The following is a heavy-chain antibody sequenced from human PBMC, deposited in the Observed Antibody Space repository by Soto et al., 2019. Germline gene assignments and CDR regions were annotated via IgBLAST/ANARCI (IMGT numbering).Heavy chain of an antibody. D-gene: IGHD6-13*01. CDR2: LSDSGGSI. CDR3: AKVSSSWYAGLFEL. J-gene: IGHJ4*02. CDR1: GFTFSRHA. V-gene: IGHV3-23*01. Sequence: PGVSLRLSCTASGFTFSRHAMTWVRQAPGKGLEWVSGLSDSGGSIYYADSVKGRFTISRDNSMNTLYLQMNTLRAEDTAIYYCAKVSSSWYAGLFELWGQGTLVTVSS.